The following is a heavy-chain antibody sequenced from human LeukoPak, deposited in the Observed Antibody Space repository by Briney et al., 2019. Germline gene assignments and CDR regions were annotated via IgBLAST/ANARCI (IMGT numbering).Heavy chain of an antibody. CDR2: INHSGST. CDR1: GGSFSGYY. J-gene: IGHJ4*02. D-gene: IGHD3-16*02. CDR3: ARARIMITFGGVIAPGHFDY. V-gene: IGHV4-34*01. Sequence: PSETLSLTCAVYGGSFSGYYWSWIRQPPGKGLEWIGEINHSGSTNYNPSLKSRVTISVDTPKNQFSLKLSSVTAADTAVYYCARARIMITFGGVIAPGHFDYWGQGTLVTVSS.